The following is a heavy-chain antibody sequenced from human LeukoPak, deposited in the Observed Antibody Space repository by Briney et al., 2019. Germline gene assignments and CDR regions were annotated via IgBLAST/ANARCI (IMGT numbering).Heavy chain of an antibody. CDR1: GFTVSSNQ. J-gene: IGHJ4*02. Sequence: GGSLRLSCAASGFTVSSNQMSWVRQAPGKGLEWVSVIYSGGSTYYADSVKGRFTISRDNSKNTLYLQMNSLRAEDTAVYYCARALTGSVYFDYWGQGTLVTVSS. V-gene: IGHV3-53*01. CDR3: ARALTGSVYFDY. CDR2: IYSGGST. D-gene: IGHD7-27*01.